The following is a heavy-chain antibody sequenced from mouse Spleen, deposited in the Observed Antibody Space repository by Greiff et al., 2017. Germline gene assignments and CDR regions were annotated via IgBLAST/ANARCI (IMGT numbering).Heavy chain of an antibody. CDR1: GYSITSDY. V-gene: IGHV3-8*01. CDR3: ARSLYYYGSSSYYFDY. CDR2: ISYSGST. D-gene: IGHD1-1*01. Sequence: EVHLVESGPGLAKPSQTLSLTCSVTGYSITSDYWNWIRKFPGNKLEYMGYISYSGSTYYNPSLKSRISITRDTSKNQYYLQLNSVTTEDTATYYCARSLYYYGSSSYYFDYWGQGTTLTVSS. J-gene: IGHJ2*01.